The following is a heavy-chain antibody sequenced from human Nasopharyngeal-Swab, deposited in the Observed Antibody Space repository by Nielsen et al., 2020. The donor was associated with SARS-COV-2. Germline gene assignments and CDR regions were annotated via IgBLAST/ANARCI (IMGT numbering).Heavy chain of an antibody. V-gene: IGHV3-66*01. Sequence: GSLKIPCSASGFTVSSNYMGWVRQAPGKGLEWVSVIYSGGSTYYADPVKGRFTITRDNSKNTLYLQMNSLRAEDTAVYYCASSGEQQLVPDYWGQGTLVTVSS. D-gene: IGHD6-13*01. CDR1: GFTVSSNY. CDR2: IYSGGST. J-gene: IGHJ4*02. CDR3: ASSGEQQLVPDY.